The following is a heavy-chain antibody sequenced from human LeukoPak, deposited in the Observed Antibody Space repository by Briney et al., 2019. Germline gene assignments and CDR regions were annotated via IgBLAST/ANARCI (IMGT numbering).Heavy chain of an antibody. Sequence: PGKSLQISCMGSGYSFPTSWMGWVRQMPGKGLEWMGIIYPGDSDTRYSPSFQGQVTISVDTSINTVYLQLSSLRASDTAMYHCARVYEDCTSTTCYHGWFDPWGQGTLVTVSS. V-gene: IGHV5-51*01. J-gene: IGHJ5*02. D-gene: IGHD2/OR15-2a*01. CDR1: GYSFPTSW. CDR2: IYPGDSDT. CDR3: ARVYEDCTSTTCYHGWFDP.